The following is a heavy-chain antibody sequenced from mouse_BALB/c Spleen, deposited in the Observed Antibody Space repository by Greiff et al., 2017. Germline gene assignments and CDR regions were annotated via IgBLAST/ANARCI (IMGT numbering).Heavy chain of an antibody. CDR1: GFTFSDYY. D-gene: IGHD2-3*01. J-gene: IGHJ3*01. V-gene: IGHV5-4*02. Sequence: DVKLVESGGGLVKPGGSLKLSCAASGFTFSDYYMYWVRQTPEKRLEWVATISDGGSYTYYPDSVKGRFTISRDNTKNNLFLQMSSLKSEDTAVYYCAGVYDGYPWFAYWGQGTLVTVSA. CDR3: AGVYDGYPWFAY. CDR2: ISDGGSYT.